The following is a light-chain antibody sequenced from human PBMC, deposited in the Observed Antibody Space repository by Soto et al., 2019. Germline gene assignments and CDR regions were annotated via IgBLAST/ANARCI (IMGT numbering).Light chain of an antibody. CDR2: AAF. CDR1: QSISSW. Sequence: DIQMTQSPSTLSASVGDRVTITCRASQSISSWLAWYQQKPGKAPKLLIYAAFSLQSGVPSRFSGSGSGTDFTLTISSLQPEDVAYYYCQQTYSSPITFGQGTRLEIK. J-gene: IGKJ5*01. V-gene: IGKV1-39*01. CDR3: QQTYSSPIT.